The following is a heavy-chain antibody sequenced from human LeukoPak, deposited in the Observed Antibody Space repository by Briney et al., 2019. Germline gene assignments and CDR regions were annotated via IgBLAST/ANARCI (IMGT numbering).Heavy chain of an antibody. V-gene: IGHV4-59*01. D-gene: IGHD3-9*01. CDR2: IYYRGNT. CDR3: ARDKDILEGGNLDV. Sequence: PSETLSLTCSVSGGSISGYYWGWIRQPPGKGLEWIGYIYYRGNTKYNPSLKSRVTMSVDTSKNEFSLQLSSVTAADTARYYCARDKDILEGGNLDVWGRGTMTVSS. CDR1: GGSISGYY. J-gene: IGHJ3*01.